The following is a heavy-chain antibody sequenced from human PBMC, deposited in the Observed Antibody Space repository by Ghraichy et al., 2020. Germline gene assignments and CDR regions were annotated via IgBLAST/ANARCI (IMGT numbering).Heavy chain of an antibody. CDR1: GGTFSSYA. CDR3: ARAGFGQLAGPNWFDP. J-gene: IGHJ5*02. D-gene: IGHD6-6*01. V-gene: IGHV1-69*13. Sequence: SVKVSCKASGGTFSSYAISWVRQAPGQGLEWMGGIIPIFGTANYAQKFQGRVTITADESTSTAYMELSSLRSEDTAVYYCARAGFGQLAGPNWFDPWGQGTLVTVSS. CDR2: IIPIFGTA.